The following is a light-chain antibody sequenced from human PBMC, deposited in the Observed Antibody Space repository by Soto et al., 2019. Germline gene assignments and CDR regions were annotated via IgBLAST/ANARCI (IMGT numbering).Light chain of an antibody. Sequence: QSALTQPASVSGSHGQSIHIFCTGTSSDVGGYNYVSWFQQHPGKAPKLKIYEVSNRPSGVSNRFSGSKSGNTASLTISELQAEDEADYYCTSFTTISTWVFGGGTQLTVL. J-gene: IGLJ7*01. V-gene: IGLV2-14*01. CDR3: TSFTTISTWV. CDR1: SSDVGGYNY. CDR2: EVS.